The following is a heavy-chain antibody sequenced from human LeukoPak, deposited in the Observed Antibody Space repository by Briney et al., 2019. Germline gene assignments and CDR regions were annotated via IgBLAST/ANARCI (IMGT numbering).Heavy chain of an antibody. D-gene: IGHD3-16*02. CDR2: FDPEDGET. CDR3: ATVLYVWGSYRSNWFDP. J-gene: IGHJ5*02. CDR1: GYTLTELS. V-gene: IGHV1-24*01. Sequence: ASVKVSRKVSGYTLTELSMHWVRQAPGKGLEWMGGFDPEDGETIYAQKFQGRVTMTEDTSTDTAYMELSSLRSEDTAVYYCATVLYVWGSYRSNWFDPWGQGTLVTVSS.